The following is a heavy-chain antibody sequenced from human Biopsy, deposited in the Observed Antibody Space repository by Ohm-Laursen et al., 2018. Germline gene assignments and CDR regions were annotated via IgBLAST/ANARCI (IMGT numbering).Heavy chain of an antibody. J-gene: IGHJ2*01. D-gene: IGHD4-23*01. CDR1: GGSVSSGGFY. CDR2: IYYSGTT. V-gene: IGHV4-31*01. Sequence: TLSFTCTVSGGSVSSGGFYWSWIRQHPGKGLEWIRNIYYSGTTYYNPSLKSLVTISVDTSKNQFSLKLNSVTAADTAVYYCARRPYGGTRYWYFDLWGRGTLVTVSS. CDR3: ARRPYGGTRYWYFDL.